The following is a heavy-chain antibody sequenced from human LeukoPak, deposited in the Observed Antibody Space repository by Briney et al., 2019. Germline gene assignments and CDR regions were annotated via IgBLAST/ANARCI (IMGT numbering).Heavy chain of an antibody. CDR1: GGSISSGGYY. D-gene: IGHD6-6*01. CDR2: IYYSGSA. CDR3: ARGKFGFSSRYNWFDP. J-gene: IGHJ5*02. V-gene: IGHV4-31*03. Sequence: SQTLSLTCTVSGGSISSGGYYWSWIRQHPGKGLEWIGYIYYSGSAYYNPSPKSRVTISVDTSKNQFSLKLSSVTAADTAVYYCARGKFGFSSRYNWFDPWGQGTLVTVSS.